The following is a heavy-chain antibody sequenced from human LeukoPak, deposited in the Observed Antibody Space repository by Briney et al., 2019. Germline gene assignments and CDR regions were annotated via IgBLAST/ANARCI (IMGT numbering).Heavy chain of an antibody. CDR2: INPNSGGT. J-gene: IGHJ4*02. Sequence: GASVKISCKASGYTFTGYYIHWVRQAPGQGLEWMGWINPNSGGTNYAQKFLGRVTMTRDTSITTAYMDLSRLISDDTAVYYCARTPREYQLPSDYWGQGTLVTVSS. V-gene: IGHV1-2*02. CDR3: ARTPREYQLPSDY. D-gene: IGHD2-2*01. CDR1: GYTFTGYY.